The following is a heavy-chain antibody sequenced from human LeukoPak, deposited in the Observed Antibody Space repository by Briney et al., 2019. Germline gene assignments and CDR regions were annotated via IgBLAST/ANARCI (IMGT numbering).Heavy chain of an antibody. Sequence: GGSLRLSCAASGFTFSSYWMHWVRQAPGKGLVWVSRINSDGSSTSYADSVKGRFTISRDNAKNTLYLQMNSLRAEDAAVYYCARSQVTIFGVVIPQGFDPWGQGTLVTVSS. D-gene: IGHD3-3*01. CDR3: ARSQVTIFGVVIPQGFDP. CDR2: INSDGSST. CDR1: GFTFSSYW. J-gene: IGHJ5*02. V-gene: IGHV3-74*01.